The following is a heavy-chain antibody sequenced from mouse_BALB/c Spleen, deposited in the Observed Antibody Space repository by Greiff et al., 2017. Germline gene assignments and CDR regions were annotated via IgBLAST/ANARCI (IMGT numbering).Heavy chain of an antibody. CDR1: GFTFSSYT. CDR3: ASPIYDGYFAWFAY. CDR2: ISNGGGST. V-gene: IGHV5-12-2*01. Sequence: EVQLVESGGGLVQPGGSLKLSCAASGFTFSSYTMSWVRQTPEKRLEWVAYISNGGGSTYYPDTVKGRFTISRDNAKNTLYLQMSSLKSEDTAMYYCASPIYDGYFAWFAYWGQGTLVTVSA. D-gene: IGHD2-3*01. J-gene: IGHJ3*01.